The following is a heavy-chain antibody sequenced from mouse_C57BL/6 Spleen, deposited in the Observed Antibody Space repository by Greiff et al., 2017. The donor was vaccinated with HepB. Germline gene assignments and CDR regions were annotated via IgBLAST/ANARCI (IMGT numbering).Heavy chain of an antibody. CDR2: ISSGSSTI. D-gene: IGHD1-1*01. CDR1: GFTFSDYG. Sequence: EVKVVESGGGLVKPGGSLKLSCAASGFTFSDYGMHWVRQAPEKGLEWVAYISSGSSTIYYADTVKGRFTISRDNAKNTLFLQMTSLRSEDTAMYYCARGYYYGSSYAFAYWGQGTLVTVSA. J-gene: IGHJ3*01. V-gene: IGHV5-17*01. CDR3: ARGYYYGSSYAFAY.